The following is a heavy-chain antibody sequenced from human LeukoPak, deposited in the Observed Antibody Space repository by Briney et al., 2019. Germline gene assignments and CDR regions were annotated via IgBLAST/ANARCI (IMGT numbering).Heavy chain of an antibody. D-gene: IGHD6-13*01. Sequence: SETLSLTCAVHGGSFSGYYWSWIRQPPGKGLEWIGEINHSGSTNDNPSLKSRFTISVDTSKNQFSLRLSSVTAADTAVYYCARGRKGIAAAGIIVWGQGTLVTVSS. CDR2: INHSGST. J-gene: IGHJ4*02. CDR3: ARGRKGIAAAGIIV. V-gene: IGHV4-34*01. CDR1: GGSFSGYY.